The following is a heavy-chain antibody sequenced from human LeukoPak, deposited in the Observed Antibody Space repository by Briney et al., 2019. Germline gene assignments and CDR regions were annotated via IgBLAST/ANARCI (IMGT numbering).Heavy chain of an antibody. D-gene: IGHD2-8*01. CDR3: AKDRSCTNDICHGDFDY. CDR1: GFTFDDYG. V-gene: IGHV3-23*01. CDR2: ISGSGGST. J-gene: IGHJ4*02. Sequence: AGGSLRLSCAASGFTFDDYGMSWVRQAPGKGLEWVSSISGSGGSTYSADSVKGRFTISRDNSKNTLYLQMNSLRAEDTALYYCAKDRSCTNDICHGDFDYWGQGTLVTVSS.